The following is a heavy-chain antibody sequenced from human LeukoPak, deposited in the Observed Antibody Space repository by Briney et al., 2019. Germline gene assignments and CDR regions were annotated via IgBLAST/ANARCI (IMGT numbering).Heavy chain of an antibody. Sequence: PSETLSLTCAVYGGSFSGYYWSWIRQPPGNGLEWIGEINHSGSTNYNPSLKSRVTISVDTSKNQFSLKLSSVTAADTAVYYCARGNSGTYDYWGQGTLVAVSS. D-gene: IGHD4-23*01. CDR1: GGSFSGYY. J-gene: IGHJ4*02. V-gene: IGHV4-34*01. CDR3: ARGNSGTYDY. CDR2: INHSGST.